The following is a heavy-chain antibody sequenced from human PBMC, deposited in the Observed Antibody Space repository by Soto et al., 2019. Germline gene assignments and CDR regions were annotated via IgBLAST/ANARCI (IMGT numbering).Heavy chain of an antibody. V-gene: IGHV4-61*08. CDR2: IYYSGST. CDR3: ARNSGSYYRWFDP. CDR1: GGSISSGGYS. J-gene: IGHJ5*02. D-gene: IGHD1-26*01. Sequence: PSETLSLTCALSGGSISSGGYSWSWIRQPPGKGLEWIGYIYYSGSTNYNPSLKSRVTISVDTSKNQFSLKLNSVTAADTAVYYCARNSGSYYRWFDPWGKGTLVTVSS.